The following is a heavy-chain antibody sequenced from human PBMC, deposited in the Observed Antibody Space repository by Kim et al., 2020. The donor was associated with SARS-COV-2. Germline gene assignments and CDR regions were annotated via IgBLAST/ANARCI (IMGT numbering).Heavy chain of an antibody. J-gene: IGHJ6*02. Sequence: SVKVSCKASGGTFSSYAISWVRQAPGQGLEWMGGIIPIFGTANYAQKFQGRVTITADESTSTAYMELSSLRSEDTAVYYCARAYYDSRWYYYYGMDVWGQGTTVTVSS. V-gene: IGHV1-69*13. CDR2: IIPIFGTA. CDR1: GGTFSSYA. CDR3: ARAYYDSRWYYYYGMDV. D-gene: IGHD3-22*01.